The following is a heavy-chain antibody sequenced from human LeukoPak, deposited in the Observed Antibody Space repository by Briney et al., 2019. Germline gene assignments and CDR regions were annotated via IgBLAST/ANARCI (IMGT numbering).Heavy chain of an antibody. CDR3: ARGSPYSSSSYDAFDI. CDR1: GFTFSSYA. D-gene: IGHD6-6*01. J-gene: IGHJ3*02. CDR2: ISSNGGST. Sequence: GGSLRLSCAASGFTFSSYAMHWVRQAPGKGLEYVSAISSNGGSTYYANSVKGRFTISRDNSKNTLYLQMGSLRAEDMAVYCCARGSPYSSSSYDAFDIWGQGTMVTVSS. V-gene: IGHV3-64*01.